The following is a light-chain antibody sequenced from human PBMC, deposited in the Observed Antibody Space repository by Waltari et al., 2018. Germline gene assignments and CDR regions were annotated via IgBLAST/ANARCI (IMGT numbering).Light chain of an antibody. CDR3: ASYNPGSTVV. J-gene: IGLJ3*02. V-gene: IGLV2-14*01. Sequence: QSALTHPAPVSGSLGHSIPISCTGSSREIGSNHYVSWYQQFPDRAPKLIIYYVTSRPSGFSNRFSGSKSANTASLTISGLQPEDAANYYCASYNPGSTVVFGGGSELTVL. CDR1: SREIGSNHY. CDR2: YVT.